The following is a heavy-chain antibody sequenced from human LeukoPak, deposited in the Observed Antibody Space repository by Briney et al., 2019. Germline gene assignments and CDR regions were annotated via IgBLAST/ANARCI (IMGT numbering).Heavy chain of an antibody. J-gene: IGHJ6*03. CDR3: AKGPSLDCSSTSCYSYYYYMDV. CDR2: ISWNSGSI. Sequence: GGSLRLSCAASGFTFDDYAMHWVRQAPGKGLEWVSGISWNSGSIGYADSVKGRFTISRDNAKNSLYLQMNSLRAEDTALYYCAKGPSLDCSSTSCYSYYYYMDVWGKGTTVTVSS. CDR1: GFTFDDYA. D-gene: IGHD2-2*01. V-gene: IGHV3-9*01.